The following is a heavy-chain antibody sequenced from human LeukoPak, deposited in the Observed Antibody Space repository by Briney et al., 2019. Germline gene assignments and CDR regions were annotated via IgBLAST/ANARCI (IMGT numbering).Heavy chain of an antibody. V-gene: IGHV5-10-1*01. J-gene: IGHJ5*02. D-gene: IGHD6-6*01. CDR1: GYGFTSYW. Sequence: GESLKISCKGSGYGFTSYWISWVRQMPGKGLEWMGRIDPSDSYTNYSPSFQGHVTISADKSISTAYLQWSSLKASDTAMYYCARRVSSSGWFDPWGQGTLVTVSS. CDR3: ARRVSSSGWFDP. CDR2: IDPSDSYT.